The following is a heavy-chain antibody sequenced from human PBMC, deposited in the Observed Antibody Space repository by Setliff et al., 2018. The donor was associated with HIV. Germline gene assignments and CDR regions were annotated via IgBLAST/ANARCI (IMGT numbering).Heavy chain of an antibody. D-gene: IGHD3-3*01. J-gene: IGHJ4*02. CDR3: ARDSAAWVTELGILGY. CDR1: GITFSSYD. V-gene: IGHV1-2*06. Sequence: ASVKVSCKTSGITFSSYDITWVRQATGQGLEWMGRIIPNSGGTNYAQKFQGRVTMTRNTVYLQMTGLRLDDTAVYYCARDSAAWVTELGILGYWGQGTLVTVSS. CDR2: IIPNSGGT.